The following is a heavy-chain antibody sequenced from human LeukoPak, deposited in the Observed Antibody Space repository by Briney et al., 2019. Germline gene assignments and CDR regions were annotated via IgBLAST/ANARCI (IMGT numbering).Heavy chain of an antibody. D-gene: IGHD6-13*01. V-gene: IGHV4-39*01. CDR3: ARQSTIAAARIDP. CDR1: GGSISDSNYY. J-gene: IGHJ5*02. CDR2: IYYSGSA. Sequence: PSETLSLTCTVSGGSISDSNYYWGWIRQPPGRGLEWIANIYYSGSAYYSPSLKSRVTVSIDTSKNQFSLKLNSVTAADTAVYHCARQSTIAAARIDPWGQGTLVTVSS.